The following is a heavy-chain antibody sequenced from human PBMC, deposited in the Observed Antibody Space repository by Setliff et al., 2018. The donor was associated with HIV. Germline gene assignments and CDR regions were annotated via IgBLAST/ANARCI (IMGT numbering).Heavy chain of an antibody. D-gene: IGHD3-10*01. CDR3: ARHEITMVRGVTIKAGYSFDY. V-gene: IGHV4-38-2*01. Sequence: TLSLTCAVSGYSTSSGYYWGWIRQPPGKGLEWIGSISHSGSTYYNPSLKSRVTISVDTSKNQFSLKLSSVTAADTAVYYCARHEITMVRGVTIKAGYSFDYWGQGTLVTVSS. J-gene: IGHJ4*02. CDR2: ISHSGST. CDR1: GYSTSSGYY.